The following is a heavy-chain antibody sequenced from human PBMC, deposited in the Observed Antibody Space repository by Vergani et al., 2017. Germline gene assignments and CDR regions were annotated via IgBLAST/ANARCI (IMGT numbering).Heavy chain of an antibody. CDR3: ARKCGGDCYYFDD. D-gene: IGHD2-21*02. J-gene: IGHJ4*02. Sequence: EVQLVESGGGLIQPGGSLRLSCAASGFTVSSNYMSWVRQAPGKGLEWVSVIYSGGSTYYADSVKGRFTIARDNSKNTLYLQMNSLRAEDTAVYYCARKCGGDCYYFDDWGQGTLVTVSS. CDR2: IYSGGST. V-gene: IGHV3-53*01. CDR1: GFTVSSNY.